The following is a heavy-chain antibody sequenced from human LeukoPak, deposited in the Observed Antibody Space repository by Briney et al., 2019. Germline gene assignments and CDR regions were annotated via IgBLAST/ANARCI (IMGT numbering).Heavy chain of an antibody. CDR2: MNRNSGNT. CDR3: ARVRGGRRYNECVY. Sequence: ASVKVSCKASGYTFTSYDINWVRQASGQGLEWMRWMNRNSGNTGYAQKFQGRVTMTRNISISTAYMELSRLRSEDTAVYYCARVRGGRRYNECVYWGQGTLVTVSS. V-gene: IGHV1-8*01. CDR1: GYTFTSYD. D-gene: IGHD5-24*01. J-gene: IGHJ4*02.